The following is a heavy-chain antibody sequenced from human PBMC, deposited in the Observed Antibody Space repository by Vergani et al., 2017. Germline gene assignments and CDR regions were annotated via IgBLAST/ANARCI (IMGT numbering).Heavy chain of an antibody. Sequence: QVQLQQWGAGLLKPSETLSLTCAVYGGSFSGYYWSWIRQPPGKGLEWSGEINHSGSTNYNPSLKSRVTLSVDTSKNQFSLKLSSVTAADTAVYYCARVSYGNFDYWGQGTLVTVSS. CDR1: GGSFSGYY. J-gene: IGHJ4*02. D-gene: IGHD4-17*01. V-gene: IGHV4-34*01. CDR3: ARVSYGNFDY. CDR2: INHSGST.